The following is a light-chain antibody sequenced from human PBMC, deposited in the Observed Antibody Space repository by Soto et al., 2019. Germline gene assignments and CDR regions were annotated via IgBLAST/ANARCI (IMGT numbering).Light chain of an antibody. J-gene: IGLJ1*01. V-gene: IGLV2-14*01. Sequence: QSVLTQPASVPGSPGQSITISCTGTSSDVGGYNYVSWYQQHPGKAPKLMIYDVTYRPSGVSNRFSGSKSGNTASLTISGLQAEDEADYYCSSYTSSSTYVFGTGTKVTVL. CDR3: SSYTSSSTYV. CDR2: DVT. CDR1: SSDVGGYNY.